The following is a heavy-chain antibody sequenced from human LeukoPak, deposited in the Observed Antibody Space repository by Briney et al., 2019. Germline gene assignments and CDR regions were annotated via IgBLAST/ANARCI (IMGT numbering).Heavy chain of an antibody. Sequence: ASVKVSCKASGYTFTGYYMHWVRQAPGQGLEWMGRINPNSGGTNYAQKFQGRVTMTRDTSISTAYMELSRLRSDDTAVYYCARLRLGAGGYFDYWGQGTLVTVSP. V-gene: IGHV1-2*06. CDR3: ARLRLGAGGYFDY. CDR1: GYTFTGYY. CDR2: INPNSGGT. D-gene: IGHD3-16*01. J-gene: IGHJ4*02.